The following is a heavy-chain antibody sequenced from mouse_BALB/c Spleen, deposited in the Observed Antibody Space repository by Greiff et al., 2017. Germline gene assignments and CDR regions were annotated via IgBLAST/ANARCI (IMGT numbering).Heavy chain of an antibody. Sequence: VQLQQSGAELVKPGASVKLSCTASGFNIKDTYMHWVKQRPEQGLEWIGYIDPYNGGTSYNQKFKGKATLTVDKSSSTAYMHLNSLTSEDSAVYYCARGSSYYLDYWGQGTTLTVSS. D-gene: IGHD1-1*01. CDR3: ARGSSYYLDY. CDR1: GFNIKDTY. V-gene: IGHV14-3*02. J-gene: IGHJ2*01. CDR2: IDPYNGGT.